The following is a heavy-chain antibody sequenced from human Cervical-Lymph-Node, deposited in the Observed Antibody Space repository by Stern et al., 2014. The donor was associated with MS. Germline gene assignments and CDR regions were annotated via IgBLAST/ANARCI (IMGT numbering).Heavy chain of an antibody. CDR3: AREVTGSRDDY. CDR1: GFTFTNYA. J-gene: IGHJ4*02. D-gene: IGHD2-21*02. CDR2: IRAADGET. V-gene: IGHV1-3*01. Sequence: QVQLVQSGAEVKKPGASVKVSCKASGFTFTNYAIHWVRQAPGQALEWVGWIRAADGETRYSQKFQGRVTVTRDTSASTAYMELSSLRSEDTAIYYCAREVTGSRDDYWGQGTLVTVSS.